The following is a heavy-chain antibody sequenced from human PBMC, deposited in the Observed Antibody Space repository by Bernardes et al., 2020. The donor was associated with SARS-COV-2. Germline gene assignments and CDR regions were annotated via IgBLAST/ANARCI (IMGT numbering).Heavy chain of an antibody. CDR3: ARTYYYGSGSYGNGY. Sequence: GGSLRLSCAASGFPFSSYWMSWVRQAPGKGLEWLANIKQDGSEKYYVDSVKGRFTISRDNAKNSLYLQMNSLRAEDTAVYYCARTYYYGSGSYGNGYWGQGTLVTVSS. V-gene: IGHV3-7*01. J-gene: IGHJ4*02. CDR2: IKQDGSEK. D-gene: IGHD3-10*01. CDR1: GFPFSSYW.